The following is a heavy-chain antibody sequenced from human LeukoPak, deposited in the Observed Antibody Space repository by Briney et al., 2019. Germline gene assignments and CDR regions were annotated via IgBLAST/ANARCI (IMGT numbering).Heavy chain of an antibody. V-gene: IGHV4-34*01. Sequence: SETLSLTCAVYGGSFSSYYWSWIRQPPGKGLEWIGEINHSGSTNYNPSLKSRLTMSIDTSKNQFSLKLNSVTAADTAMYFCGFSEGDFWGQGALVTVSS. J-gene: IGHJ4*02. CDR2: INHSGST. CDR3: GFSEGDF. CDR1: GGSFSSYY. D-gene: IGHD6-25*01.